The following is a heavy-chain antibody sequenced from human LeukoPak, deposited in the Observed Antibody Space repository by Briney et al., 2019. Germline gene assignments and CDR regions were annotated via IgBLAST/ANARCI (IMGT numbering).Heavy chain of an antibody. CDR1: GYTFTGYY. Sequence: ASVKVSCKASGYTFTGYYMHWVRQAPGQGLEWMGWINPNSGGTNYAQKFQGRVTMTRDTSISTAYMELSRLRSDDTAVYYCARGTMVRGVTWRYWGQGTLVTVSS. CDR2: INPNSGGT. J-gene: IGHJ4*02. V-gene: IGHV1-2*02. D-gene: IGHD3-10*01. CDR3: ARGTMVRGVTWRY.